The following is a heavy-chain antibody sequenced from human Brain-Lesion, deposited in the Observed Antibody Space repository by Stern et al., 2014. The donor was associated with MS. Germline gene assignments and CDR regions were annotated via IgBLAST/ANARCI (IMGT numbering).Heavy chain of an antibody. J-gene: IGHJ4*02. CDR2: IWPGYSDT. D-gene: IGHD6-6*01. CDR1: GYRFTSNW. V-gene: IGHV5-51*01. Sequence: EDQLGESGAEVKKPGESRKISCKGSGYRFTSNWIGWVRQMPGKGLEWMGIIWPGYSDTRYSPSFQGQVTISADKSISTAYLQWSSLQASDTAMYYCARRGDSSSSGFDYWGQGTLVIVSS. CDR3: ARRGDSSSSGFDY.